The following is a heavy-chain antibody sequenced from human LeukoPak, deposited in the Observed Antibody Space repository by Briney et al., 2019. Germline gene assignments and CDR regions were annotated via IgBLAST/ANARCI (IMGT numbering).Heavy chain of an antibody. CDR1: GYTFTSYY. J-gene: IGHJ3*02. CDR2: INPSGGST. V-gene: IGHV1-46*01. D-gene: IGHD5-18*01. CDR3: ARDLGIQLWIKYAFDI. Sequence: ASVKVSCKASGYTFTSYYMHWVRQAPGQGLEWMGIINPSGGSTSYAQKFQGRVTMTRDMSTSTVYMELSSLRSDDTAVYYCARDLGIQLWIKYAFDIWGQGTMVTVSS.